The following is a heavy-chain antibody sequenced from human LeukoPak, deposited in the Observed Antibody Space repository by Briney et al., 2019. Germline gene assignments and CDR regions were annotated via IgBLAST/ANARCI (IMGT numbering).Heavy chain of an antibody. CDR2: INPSGGST. CDR3: ARAKGAGQPDY. Sequence: ASVKVSCKASGGTFSSYAISWVRQAPGQGLEWMGIINPSGGSTSYAQKFQGRVTMTRDMSTSTVYMELSSLRSEDRAVYYCARAKGAGQPDYWGQGTLVTVSS. V-gene: IGHV1-46*01. J-gene: IGHJ4*02. CDR1: GGTFSSYA. D-gene: IGHD3-10*01.